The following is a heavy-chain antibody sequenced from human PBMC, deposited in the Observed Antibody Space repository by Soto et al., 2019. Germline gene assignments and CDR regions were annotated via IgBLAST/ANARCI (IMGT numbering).Heavy chain of an antibody. CDR1: GGSISSSSYS. CDR2: IYYSGST. J-gene: IGHJ6*02. V-gene: IGHV4-39*01. Sequence: QLQLQESGPRLVKPSETLSLTCSVSGGSISSSSYSWGWIRQPPGKGLEWIGTIYYSGSTHNNPSLEGRVDISADTPNNQLSLRLSSVTAADTAVYYCGRQPGHCGSTTCFGYYSVDVWGQGTTVTVS. CDR3: GRQPGHCGSTTCFGYYSVDV. D-gene: IGHD2-2*01.